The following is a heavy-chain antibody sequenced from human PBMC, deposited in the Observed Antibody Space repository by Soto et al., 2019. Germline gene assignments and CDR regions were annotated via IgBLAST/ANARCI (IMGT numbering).Heavy chain of an antibody. Sequence: GGSLRLSCAASGFTFTWYSMSWVRQAPGKGLEWVSHISASGDTTYYADSVKGRFTISRDNSKNTLYLQMNSLRADDTALYYCAKGRSYYYYYGVDVWGQGTTVTVSS. V-gene: IGHV3-23*01. J-gene: IGHJ6*02. CDR2: ISASGDTT. CDR1: GFTFTWYS. CDR3: AKGRSYYYYYGVDV.